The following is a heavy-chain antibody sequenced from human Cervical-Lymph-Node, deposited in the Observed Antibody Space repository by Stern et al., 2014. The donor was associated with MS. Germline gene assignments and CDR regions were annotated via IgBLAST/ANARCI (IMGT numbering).Heavy chain of an antibody. Sequence: QITLKESGPTLVKPTQTLTLTCTFSGFSLTTGGVGVGWIRRPPGKALEWLALIYWDDDRRYNPSLRSRLTLTPDTSKNQVVLTMTNMDPVDTATYYCAHRRGGSYCFDYWGQGTLVTVSS. V-gene: IGHV2-5*02. J-gene: IGHJ4*02. CDR3: AHRRGGSYCFDY. CDR1: GFSLTTGGVG. CDR2: IYWDDDR. D-gene: IGHD3-10*01.